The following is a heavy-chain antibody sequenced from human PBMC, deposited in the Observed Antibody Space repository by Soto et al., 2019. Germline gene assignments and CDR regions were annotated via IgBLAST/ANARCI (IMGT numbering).Heavy chain of an antibody. Sequence: PGGSLRLSCAASGFTFNTYSMNWVRQAPGKGLEWVSSITSSSYIYYADSVKGRFTISRDNAKNSLFLQMNSLRAEDTAVYYCVRDGWFAPWGQGTLATVSS. V-gene: IGHV3-21*01. CDR3: VRDGWFAP. CDR2: ITSSSYI. J-gene: IGHJ5*02. CDR1: GFTFNTYS.